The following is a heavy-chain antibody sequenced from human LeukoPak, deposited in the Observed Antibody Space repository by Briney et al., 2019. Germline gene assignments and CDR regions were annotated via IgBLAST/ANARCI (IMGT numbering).Heavy chain of an antibody. V-gene: IGHV4-34*01. CDR2: INHSGST. CDR3: ARGAVVVPAAIRGFYYYYGMDV. J-gene: IGHJ6*02. Sequence: PSETLSLTCAVYGGSFSGYYWSWIRQPPGKGLEWIGEINHSGSTNYNPSLKSRVTISVDTSKNQFSLKLSSVTAADTAVYYCARGAVVVPAAIRGFYYYYGMDVWGQGTTVTVSS. CDR1: GGSFSGYY. D-gene: IGHD2-2*02.